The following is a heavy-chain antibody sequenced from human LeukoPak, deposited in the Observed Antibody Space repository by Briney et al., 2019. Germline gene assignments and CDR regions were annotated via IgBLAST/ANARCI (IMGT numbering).Heavy chain of an antibody. CDR1: GGSISSYY. Sequence: SETLFLTCTVSGGSISSYYWSWIRQPPGKGLEWIGYIYYSGSTNYNPSLKSRVTISVDTSKNQFSLKLSSVTAADTAVYYCARDRGRTEDAFDIWGQGTMVTVSS. V-gene: IGHV4-59*01. D-gene: IGHD3-10*01. J-gene: IGHJ3*02. CDR2: IYYSGST. CDR3: ARDRGRTEDAFDI.